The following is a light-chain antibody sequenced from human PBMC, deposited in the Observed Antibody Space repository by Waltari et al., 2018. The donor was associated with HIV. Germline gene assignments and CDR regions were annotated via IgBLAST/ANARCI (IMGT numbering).Light chain of an antibody. V-gene: IGLV2-8*01. CDR2: EVN. CDR1: SSYVGRYDY. J-gene: IGLJ2*01. CDR3: SSYAGINPVI. Sequence: QSALTQPPSASGSLGQSVTISCPGSSSYVGRYDYVSWYQHHPGKAPKLLIFEVNKRPSGVPDRFSGSKSGNTASLTVSGLQAEDEAEYSCSSYAGINPVIFGGGTTLTVL.